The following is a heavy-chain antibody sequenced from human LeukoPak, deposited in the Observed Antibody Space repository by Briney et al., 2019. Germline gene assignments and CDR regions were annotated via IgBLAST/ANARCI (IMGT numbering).Heavy chain of an antibody. Sequence: GGSLRLSCEASGFTFSNYWMSWVRQAPGKGLEWVANIKQDGSEKNYVDSVKGRFTISRDNAKNSLYLQMNSLRAEDTAVYYCARKWFGEPDYWGQGTLVTVSS. J-gene: IGHJ4*02. CDR2: IKQDGSEK. V-gene: IGHV3-7*01. CDR1: GFTFSNYW. D-gene: IGHD3-10*01. CDR3: ARKWFGEPDY.